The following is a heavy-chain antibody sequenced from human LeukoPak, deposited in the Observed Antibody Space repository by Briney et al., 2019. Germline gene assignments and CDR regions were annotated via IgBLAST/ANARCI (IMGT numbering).Heavy chain of an antibody. Sequence: ASVKVSCKVSGYTLTELSMHWVRQAPGKGLEWMGGFDPEDGETIYAQKFQGRVTMTEDTSTDTAYMELSSLRSEDTAVYYCATDRHYYDSSGYYYEIDYWGQGTLVTASS. V-gene: IGHV1-24*01. CDR2: FDPEDGET. CDR1: GYTLTELS. CDR3: ATDRHYYDSSGYYYEIDY. D-gene: IGHD3-22*01. J-gene: IGHJ4*02.